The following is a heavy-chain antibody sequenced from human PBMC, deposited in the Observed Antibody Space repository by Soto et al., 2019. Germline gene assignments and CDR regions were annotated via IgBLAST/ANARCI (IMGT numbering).Heavy chain of an antibody. V-gene: IGHV4-31*03. CDR1: GGSISSGGYY. Sequence: SETLSLTCTVSGGSISSGGYYWSWIRQHPGKGLEWIGYIYYSGSTYYNPSLKSRVTISVDTSKNQFSLKLSSVTAADTAVYYCARSGYSYRPNPLLYWGQGTLVTVSS. CDR3: ARSGYSYRPNPLLY. D-gene: IGHD5-18*01. J-gene: IGHJ4*02. CDR2: IYYSGST.